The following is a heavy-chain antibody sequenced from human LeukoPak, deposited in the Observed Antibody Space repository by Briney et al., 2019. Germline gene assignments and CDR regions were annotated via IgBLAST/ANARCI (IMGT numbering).Heavy chain of an antibody. CDR2: IWYDGSNK. Sequence: GGALRLSSAASGFTFSSSGMYWGRQAPRKGLGWVAFIWYDGSNKYYADSVKGRFTISRDNSKNTLYLQMNSLRAEDTAVYYCAKDITMIVVTGPDYWGQGTLVTVSS. J-gene: IGHJ4*02. V-gene: IGHV3-30*02. D-gene: IGHD3-22*01. CDR3: AKDITMIVVTGPDY. CDR1: GFTFSSSG.